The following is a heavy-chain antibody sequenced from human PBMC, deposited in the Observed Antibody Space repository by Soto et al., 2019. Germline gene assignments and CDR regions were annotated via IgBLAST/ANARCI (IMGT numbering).Heavy chain of an antibody. D-gene: IGHD4-17*01. CDR3: ARQVLNDYAGARRTFDV. CDR2: IYYSGST. J-gene: IGHJ3*01. CDR1: GGSISSSY. V-gene: IGHV4-59*08. Sequence: SETLSLTCSVSGGSISSSYWSWIRQTPGKGLEWMGHIYYSGSTDYNPSLKSRVTMSVGASKNQFSLELNSVTAADTAVYYCARQVLNDYAGARRTFDVWGQGTLVIVSS.